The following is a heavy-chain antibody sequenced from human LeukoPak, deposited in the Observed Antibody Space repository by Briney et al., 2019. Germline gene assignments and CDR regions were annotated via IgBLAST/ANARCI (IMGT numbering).Heavy chain of an antibody. CDR3: ARRGITMVRGANWFDP. CDR2: VHATGGA. V-gene: IGHV4-4*07. Sequence: PSETLSLTCTASGASSSSYYWSWIRQPAGKGLEWIGRVHATGGANYNPSLTSRVTMSVDTSKNQFSLKLTSVTAADTAVYYCARRGITMVRGANWFDPWGQGTLVTVSS. D-gene: IGHD3-10*01. J-gene: IGHJ5*02. CDR1: GASSSSYY.